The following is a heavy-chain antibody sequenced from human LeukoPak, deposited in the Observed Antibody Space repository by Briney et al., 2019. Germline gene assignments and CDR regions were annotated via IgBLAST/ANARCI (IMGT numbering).Heavy chain of an antibody. CDR2: LFFGGST. Sequence: SETLSLTCTVSGDSMTNYYWNWIRQPPGKGLEWIGYLFFGGSTNYNPSLKSRVTISSDTSKNQLSLKLTSVTAADTAVYYCARAGGGWSFDYLGQGTLVTVSS. CDR1: GDSMTNYY. CDR3: ARAGGGWSFDY. V-gene: IGHV4-59*01. J-gene: IGHJ4*02. D-gene: IGHD6-19*01.